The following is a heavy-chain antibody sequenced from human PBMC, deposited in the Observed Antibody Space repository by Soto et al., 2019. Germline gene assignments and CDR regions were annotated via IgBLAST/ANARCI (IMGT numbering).Heavy chain of an antibody. CDR3: ARARYNYFDY. J-gene: IGHJ4*02. CDR2: VYYSGNT. CDR1: GGSISSFS. Sequence: ATLSLTGTVSGGSISSFSWSWIRQPPGKGLEYIGNVYYSGNTNYNPSLKSRVIVSVDTSKNQFSLRLSSVTAADTAVYYCARARYNYFDYWGQGTPVTVSS. V-gene: IGHV4-59*01. D-gene: IGHD5-18*01.